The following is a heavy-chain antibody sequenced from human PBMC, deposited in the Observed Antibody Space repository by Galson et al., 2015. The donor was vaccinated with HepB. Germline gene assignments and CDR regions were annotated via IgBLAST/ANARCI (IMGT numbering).Heavy chain of an antibody. CDR2: VDWNGDNI. CDR3: ARKGRGLLNLHYFDF. J-gene: IGHJ4*02. CDR1: GFTFDAYG. V-gene: IGHV3-20*04. D-gene: IGHD3-10*01. Sequence: SLRLSCAASGFTFDAYGLSWVRQTPGKGLEWVSGVDWNGDNIDYADSVKGRFTISRDNAKNSLYLQMNSLRAEDTALYYCARKGRGLLNLHYFDFWGQGTLVTVSS.